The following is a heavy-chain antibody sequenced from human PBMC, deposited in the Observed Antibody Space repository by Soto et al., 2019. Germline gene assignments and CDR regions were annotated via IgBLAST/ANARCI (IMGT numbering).Heavy chain of an antibody. J-gene: IGHJ6*02. CDR1: GFTFTSSA. CDR3: AANTVPPAWELLFSLRGWYYGMDV. CDR2: IVVGSGNT. D-gene: IGHD1-26*01. V-gene: IGHV1-58*01. Sequence: ASVKVSCKAAGFTFTSSAVQWVRQARGQRLEWIGWIVVGSGNTNYAQKFQERVTITRDMSTSTAYMELSTLRSEDKAVYYCAANTVPPAWELLFSLRGWYYGMDVWGQGTTVTVSS.